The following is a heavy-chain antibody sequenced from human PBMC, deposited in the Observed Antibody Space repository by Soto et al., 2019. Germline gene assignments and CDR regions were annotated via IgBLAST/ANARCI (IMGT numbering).Heavy chain of an antibody. V-gene: IGHV3-21*01. CDR1: GFIFSSYT. Sequence: EVQLVESGGGLVKPGGSLRLSCAASGFIFSSYTMNWVRQAPGKGLEWVASISDTSSYIYYADSLKGRFTISRDNAKNSLYLQMNSLRAEDTAVYYCARDRIEVVVAALVDYWGQGTLVTVSS. CDR2: ISDTSSYI. J-gene: IGHJ4*02. CDR3: ARDRIEVVVAALVDY. D-gene: IGHD2-15*01.